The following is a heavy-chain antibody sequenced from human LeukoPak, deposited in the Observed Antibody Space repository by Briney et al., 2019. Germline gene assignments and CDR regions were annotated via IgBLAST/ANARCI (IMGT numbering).Heavy chain of an antibody. CDR1: GGSISSYY. CDR2: IYTNGST. J-gene: IGHJ5*02. V-gene: IGHV4-4*07. CDR3: ARDYPITIFGVVIRTRVWFDP. Sequence: PSETLSLTCTVSGGSISSYYWSWIRQPAGKGLEWIGRIYTNGSTNYNPSLKSRVTMSVDTSKNQFSLKLSSVTAADTAVYYCARDYPITIFGVVIRTRVWFDPWGQGTLVTVSS. D-gene: IGHD3-3*01.